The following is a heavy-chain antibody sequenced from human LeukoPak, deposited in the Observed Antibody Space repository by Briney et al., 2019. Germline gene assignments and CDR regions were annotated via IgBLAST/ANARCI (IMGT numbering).Heavy chain of an antibody. V-gene: IGHV3-48*01. D-gene: IGHD2-2*01. J-gene: IGHJ4*02. CDR1: GFTFSHYS. CDR2: IWISSGNT. CDR3: ARDTKYAFDN. Sequence: GGSLRLSCAASGFTFSHYSMNWVRQAPGKGLEGISYIWISSGNTKYADSVKGRFTISGDKAKNSVYLQMNSLRVEDTAVYYCARDTKYAFDNWGQGTLVTVSS.